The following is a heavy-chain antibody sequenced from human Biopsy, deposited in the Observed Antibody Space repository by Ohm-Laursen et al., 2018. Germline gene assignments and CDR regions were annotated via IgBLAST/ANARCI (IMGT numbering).Heavy chain of an antibody. CDR1: GFTFSNYA. J-gene: IGHJ4*02. CDR2: ISSDGSSQ. Sequence: SLRLSCAASGFTFSNYAIHWVRQAPGRGLEWVALISSDGSSQYYADPVKGRFTISRDSSKNTLYLQMNSLRAEDTALYYCAKCMTGGSNYYFHHCGQGTLVTVSS. V-gene: IGHV3-30*18. D-gene: IGHD2-8*01. CDR3: AKCMTGGSNYYFHH.